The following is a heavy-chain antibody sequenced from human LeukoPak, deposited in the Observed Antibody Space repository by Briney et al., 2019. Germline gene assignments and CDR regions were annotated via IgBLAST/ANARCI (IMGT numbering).Heavy chain of an antibody. CDR1: GYTFTSYY. CDR3: ARDRDPDSSSWYWFDP. CDR2: INPSGGST. Sequence: ASVKVSCKASGYTFTSYYMHWVRQAPGQGLEWMGIINPSGGSTSYAQKFQGRVTMTRDTSTSTVYMEPSSLRSEDTAVYYCARDRDPDSSSWYWFDPWGQGTLVTVSS. J-gene: IGHJ5*02. V-gene: IGHV1-46*01. D-gene: IGHD6-13*01.